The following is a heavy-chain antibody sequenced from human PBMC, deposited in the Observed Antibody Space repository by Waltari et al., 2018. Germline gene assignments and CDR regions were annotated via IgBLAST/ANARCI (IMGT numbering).Heavy chain of an antibody. Sequence: QVQLVQSGAEVKKPGSSVTVSCKASGGTFSSYAISWVRQAPGQGLEWMGGIIPIFGTSNDAQKFQVRVTMTADESTSTAYMERSSLRSEDTAVYYCAEGYNAAAGNPTPQSLVYWGQGTLVTVSS. CDR1: GGTFSSYA. D-gene: IGHD6-13*01. CDR3: AEGYNAAAGNPTPQSLVY. CDR2: IIPIFGTS. J-gene: IGHJ4*02. V-gene: IGHV1-69*01.